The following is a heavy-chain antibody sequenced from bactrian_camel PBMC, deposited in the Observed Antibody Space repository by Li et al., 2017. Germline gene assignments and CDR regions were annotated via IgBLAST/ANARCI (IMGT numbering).Heavy chain of an antibody. J-gene: IGHJ4*01. V-gene: IGHV3S1*01. D-gene: IGHD6*01. CDR3: AAGCRCSNWYVRQQCNN. CDR1: GYTYNRNC. CDR2: VYPAAFRT. Sequence: HVQLVESGGGSVQVGGSLRLSCVASGYTYNRNCMGWFRQAPGKEREGVASVYPAAFRTIYADSVKGRFTISQDNAKNTLYLQMNSLKPEDTAMYYCAAGCRCSNWYVRQQCNNWGQGTQVTVS.